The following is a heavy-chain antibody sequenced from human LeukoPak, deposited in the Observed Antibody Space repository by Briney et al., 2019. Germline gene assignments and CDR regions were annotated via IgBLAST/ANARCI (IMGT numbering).Heavy chain of an antibody. CDR2: INHGGSP. Sequence: SETLSLTCAVYGGSFSGYYWSWIRQPPGKGLEWIGEINHGGSPNYNPSLKSRLTISIDTSKNQFSLNLSSVTAADTVVHYCARHRRFGVGFDPWGQGTLVTVSS. CDR1: GGSFSGYY. CDR3: ARHRRFGVGFDP. D-gene: IGHD3-10*01. V-gene: IGHV4-34*01. J-gene: IGHJ5*02.